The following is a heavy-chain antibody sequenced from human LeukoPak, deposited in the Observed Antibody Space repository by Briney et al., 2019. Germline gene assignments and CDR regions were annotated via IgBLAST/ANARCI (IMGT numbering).Heavy chain of an antibody. J-gene: IGHJ3*02. V-gene: IGHV3-23*01. Sequence: GGSLRLSCAASGFTFSSYAMSWVRQAPGKGLEWVSAISGSGGSTYYADSVKGRFTISRDNSKNTLYLQMNSLRAEDTAVYYCAKMRLGYCSSTSCFDAFDIWGQGTMVTVSS. CDR2: ISGSGGST. CDR3: AKMRLGYCSSTSCFDAFDI. D-gene: IGHD2-2*01. CDR1: GFTFSSYA.